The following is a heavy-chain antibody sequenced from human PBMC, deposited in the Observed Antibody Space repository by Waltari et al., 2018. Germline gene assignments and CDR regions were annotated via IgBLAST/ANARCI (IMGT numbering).Heavy chain of an antibody. Sequence: QVQLQESGPGLVKPSGTLSLTCAVSGGSISSSNWWSWVRQPPGKVLEWIGEIYHSGSTNYNPSLKSRVTISVDKSKNQFSLKLSSVTAADTAVYYCARGYRRGYVSWGPYFDYWGQGTLVTVSS. CDR1: GGSISSSNW. J-gene: IGHJ4*02. V-gene: IGHV4-4*02. CDR3: ARGYRRGYVSWGPYFDY. CDR2: IYHSGST. D-gene: IGHD6-19*01.